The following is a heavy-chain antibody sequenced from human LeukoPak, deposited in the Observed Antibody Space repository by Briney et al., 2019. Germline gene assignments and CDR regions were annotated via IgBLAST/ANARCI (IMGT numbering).Heavy chain of an antibody. V-gene: IGHV3-11*01. J-gene: IGHJ3*02. Sequence: GGSLRLSCAASGFTFSDYYMSWIRQAPGKGLEWVSYISSSGSTIYYADSVKGRFTISRDNAKNSLYLQMNSLRAEDTAVYCCAREGLHSSGYYANDAFDIWVQGTMVTVSS. D-gene: IGHD3-22*01. CDR1: GFTFSDYY. CDR3: AREGLHSSGYYANDAFDI. CDR2: ISSSGSTI.